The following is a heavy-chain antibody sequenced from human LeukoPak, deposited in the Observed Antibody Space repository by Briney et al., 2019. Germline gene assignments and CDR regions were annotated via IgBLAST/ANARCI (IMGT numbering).Heavy chain of an antibody. J-gene: IGHJ6*03. CDR1: GYTFTSYG. Sequence: ASVKVSCKTSGYTFTSYGISWVRQAPGQGLEWMGWISAYNGNTNYAQKLQGRVTMTTDTSTSTAYTELRSLRSDDTAVYYCARAATMVRGDPYYYYTDVWGKGTTVTISS. V-gene: IGHV1-18*01. CDR2: ISAYNGNT. CDR3: ARAATMVRGDPYYYYTDV. D-gene: IGHD3-10*01.